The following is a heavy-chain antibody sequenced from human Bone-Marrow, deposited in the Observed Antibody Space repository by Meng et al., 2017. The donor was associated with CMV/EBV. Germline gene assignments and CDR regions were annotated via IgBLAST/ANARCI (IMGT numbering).Heavy chain of an antibody. V-gene: IGHV3-11*04. D-gene: IGHD6-13*01. CDR3: ARDLAGYSSPTCFDY. J-gene: IGHJ4*02. Sequence: GESLKISCAASGFTFSDYYMSWIRQAPGKGLEWVSYISSSGSTICYADSVKGRFTISRDNAKNSLYLQMNSLRAEDTAVYYCARDLAGYSSPTCFDYWGQGTLVTVSS. CDR2: ISSSGSTI. CDR1: GFTFSDYY.